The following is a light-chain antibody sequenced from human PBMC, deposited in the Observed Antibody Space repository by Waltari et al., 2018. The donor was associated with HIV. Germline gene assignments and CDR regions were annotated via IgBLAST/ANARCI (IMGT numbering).Light chain of an antibody. CDR3: CSYAGSSTLKV. CDR1: DSDVGSYNL. Sequence: QSALTQPASVSGSPGQSIRISFTGTDSDVGSYNLVSWYQQHPGKAPKLMIYEVSKRPSGVSNRFSGSKSGNTASLTISGLQAEDEADYYCCSYAGSSTLKVFGTGTKVTVL. V-gene: IGLV2-23*02. J-gene: IGLJ1*01. CDR2: EVS.